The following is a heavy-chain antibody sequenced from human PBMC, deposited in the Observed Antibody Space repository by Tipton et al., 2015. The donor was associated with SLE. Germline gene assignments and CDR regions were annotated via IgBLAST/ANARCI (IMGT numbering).Heavy chain of an antibody. V-gene: IGHV4-34*01. CDR2: INHSGNT. CDR3: ARQGSGAFDM. J-gene: IGHJ3*02. CDR1: SGSFSGYS. D-gene: IGHD3-10*01. Sequence: TLSLTCAVYSGSFSGYSWSWIRQPPGKGLEWVGEINHSGNTNHNPSPKSRVTISVDTSKNQFSLKMNSVTAADRAMYYCARQGSGAFDMWSQGTMVTVSS.